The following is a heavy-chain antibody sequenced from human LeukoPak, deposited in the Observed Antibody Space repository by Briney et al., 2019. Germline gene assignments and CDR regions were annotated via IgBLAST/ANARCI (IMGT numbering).Heavy chain of an antibody. CDR2: INPNSGGT. Sequence: ASVKVSCKPSGYTFTVCYMHWVRPAPGQGLERMGRINPNSGGTNYAQKFQGRVTMTRETSISTAYMELSRLRSDDTAVYYCAREYSGSYTFDYWGQGALVTVSS. V-gene: IGHV1-2*06. CDR1: GYTFTVCY. CDR3: AREYSGSYTFDY. J-gene: IGHJ4*02. D-gene: IGHD1-26*01.